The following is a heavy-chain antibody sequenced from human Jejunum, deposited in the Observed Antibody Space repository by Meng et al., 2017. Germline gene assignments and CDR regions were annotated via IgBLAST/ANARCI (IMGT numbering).Heavy chain of an antibody. Sequence: GESLKISCAASGFILSTYAMTWVRQAPGKGLEWVSLIAGSGGPTYYADSVKGRFTISRDISKNTLYLQMNSLRAEDTALYYCARDRVTGDAFDIWGQGKMVT. CDR2: IAGSGGPT. CDR3: ARDRVTGDAFDI. J-gene: IGHJ3*02. CDR1: GFILSTYA. V-gene: IGHV3-23*01. D-gene: IGHD7-27*01.